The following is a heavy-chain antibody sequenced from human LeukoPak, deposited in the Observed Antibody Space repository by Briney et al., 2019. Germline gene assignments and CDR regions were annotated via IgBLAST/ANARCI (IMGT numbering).Heavy chain of an antibody. CDR3: AGIQQWSWRSFDI. Sequence: GGSLRLSCAASGFTVSSNYMSWVRQAPGKGLEWVSIIYGGGSTYYTDSVRGRFTISRDNSKSTLYLQMDSLRAEDTAVYFCAGIQQWSWRSFDIWGQGTVVTVSS. J-gene: IGHJ3*02. D-gene: IGHD5-18*01. CDR2: IYGGGST. CDR1: GFTVSSNY. V-gene: IGHV3-53*01.